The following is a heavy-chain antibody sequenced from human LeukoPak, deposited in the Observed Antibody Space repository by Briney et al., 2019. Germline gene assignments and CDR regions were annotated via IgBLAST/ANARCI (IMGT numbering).Heavy chain of an antibody. J-gene: IGHJ4*02. CDR3: AKDDGLGILTGYHYQYFDY. D-gene: IGHD3-9*01. CDR1: GFTFSSYE. Sequence: HPGGSLRLSCAASGFTFSSYEMNWVRQAPGKGLEWVSYISSSGSTIYYADSVKGRFTISRDNSKNTLYLHVNSLRPEDTAVYYCAKDDGLGILTGYHYQYFDYWGQGTLVTVSS. V-gene: IGHV3-48*03. CDR2: ISSSGSTI.